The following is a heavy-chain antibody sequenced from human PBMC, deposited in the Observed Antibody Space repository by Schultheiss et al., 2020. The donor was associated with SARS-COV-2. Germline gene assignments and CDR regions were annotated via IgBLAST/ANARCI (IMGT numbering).Heavy chain of an antibody. CDR2: INHSGST. CDR1: GGSISSYY. J-gene: IGHJ4*02. CDR3: ARGFGVGYFDY. V-gene: IGHV4-34*01. D-gene: IGHD3-10*01. Sequence: SETLSLTCTVSGGSISSYYWSWIRQPPGKGLEWIGEINHSGSTNYNPSLKSRVTISVDTSKNQFSLKLSSVTAADTAVYYCARGFGVGYFDYWGQGTLVTVSS.